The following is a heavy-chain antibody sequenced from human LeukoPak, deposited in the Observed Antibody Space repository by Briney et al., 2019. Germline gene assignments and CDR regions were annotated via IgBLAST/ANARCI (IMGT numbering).Heavy chain of an antibody. D-gene: IGHD1-26*01. J-gene: IGHJ5*02. CDR1: GGTFSSYA. Sequence: SVKVSCKASGGTFSSYAISWVRQAPGQGLEWMGGIIPIFGTANYAQKFQGRLTMTRDMSTSTDYMELSSLRSEDTAIYYCARDNSVGDNAWWFDPWGQGTLVTVSS. V-gene: IGHV1-69*05. CDR2: IIPIFGTA. CDR3: ARDNSVGDNAWWFDP.